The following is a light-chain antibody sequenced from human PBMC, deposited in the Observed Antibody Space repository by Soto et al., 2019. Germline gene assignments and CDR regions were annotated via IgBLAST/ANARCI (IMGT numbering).Light chain of an antibody. Sequence: DLQMTQSPSSLSASVGDRITISCRASQSINNFLTWYQQRPGEAPKLLIYLGFSLQSGVPSRFSGSGSGTDFTLTISSLQPEDFATYFCQQSYTAPLTFGGGTKVEIK. CDR1: QSINNF. V-gene: IGKV1-39*01. J-gene: IGKJ4*01. CDR3: QQSYTAPLT. CDR2: LGF.